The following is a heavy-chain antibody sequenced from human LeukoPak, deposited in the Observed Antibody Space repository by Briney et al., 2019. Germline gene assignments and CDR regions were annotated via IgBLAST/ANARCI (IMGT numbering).Heavy chain of an antibody. V-gene: IGHV3-21*01. CDR1: GFTFSTYS. J-gene: IGHJ4*02. CDR3: GRDRSSVVAGIGY. D-gene: IGHD6-19*01. CDR2: ISSSSSYI. Sequence: GGSLRLSGAASGFTFSTYSMNWVRQAPGKGLEWVSYISSSSSYIYYADSVKGRFTISRDNAKNSLYLQMNSLRAEDTAVYYCGRDRSSVVAGIGYWGQGTLVTVSS.